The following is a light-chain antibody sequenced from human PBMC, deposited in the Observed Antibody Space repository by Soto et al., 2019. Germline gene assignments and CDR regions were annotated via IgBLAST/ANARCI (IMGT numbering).Light chain of an antibody. J-gene: IGKJ5*01. V-gene: IGKV3-11*01. CDR3: QARSGWPIS. CDR2: DAS. CDR1: QNIGTS. Sequence: EIVLTQSPATRSLPPRERATLSCRAGQNIGTSLVWSQQKPVQSPRLLIYDASHTATGVPARFSASGTGTDFTLTMRVLEPEDFPVYYCQARSGWPISFGQATRLDIK.